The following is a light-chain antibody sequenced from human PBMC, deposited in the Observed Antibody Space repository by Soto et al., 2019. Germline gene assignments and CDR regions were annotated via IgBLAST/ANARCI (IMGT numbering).Light chain of an antibody. CDR1: SSDVGGYNY. CDR3: SSYTSSSTFSVV. CDR2: DVS. Sequence: QSVLTQPASVSGSPGQSITISCTGTSSDVGGYNYVSWYQQHPGKAPKLMIYDVSNRPSGVSNRFSGSKSGNTASLTISGLQAEDEADYYCSSYTSSSTFSVVFGGGTKLTVL. J-gene: IGLJ2*01. V-gene: IGLV2-14*01.